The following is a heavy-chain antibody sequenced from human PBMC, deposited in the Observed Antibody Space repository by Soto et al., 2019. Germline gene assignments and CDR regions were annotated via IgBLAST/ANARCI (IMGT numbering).Heavy chain of an antibody. V-gene: IGHV1-18*04. J-gene: IGHJ6*01. CDR2: ISAYNGNT. Sequence: GASVKVSCKASGYTFTSYGISWVRQAPGQGLEWMGWISAYNGNTNYAQKLQGRVTMTTDTSTSTAYMELRSLRSDDTAVYYCARVQERFLEWLYITYYYYGMDVWGQGTTVTVSS. CDR3: ARVQERFLEWLYITYYYYGMDV. D-gene: IGHD3-3*01. CDR1: GYTFTSYG.